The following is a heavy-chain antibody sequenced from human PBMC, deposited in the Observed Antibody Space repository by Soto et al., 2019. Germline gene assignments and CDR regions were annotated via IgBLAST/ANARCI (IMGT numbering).Heavy chain of an antibody. Sequence: SETLPLTCTVSGGSISSYYWSWIRQPPGKGLEWIGYIYYSGSTNYNPSLKSRVTISVDTSKNQFSLKLSSVTAADTAVYYCARDGDSYGEIDYWGQGTLVTVS. CDR3: ARDGDSYGEIDY. D-gene: IGHD5-18*01. CDR1: GGSISSYY. CDR2: IYYSGST. J-gene: IGHJ4*02. V-gene: IGHV4-59*01.